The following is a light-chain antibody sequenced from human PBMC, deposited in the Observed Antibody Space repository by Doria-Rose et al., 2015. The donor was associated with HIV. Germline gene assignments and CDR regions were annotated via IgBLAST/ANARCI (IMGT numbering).Light chain of an antibody. CDR2: DGS. Sequence: TQSPGTLSLSPGERATLSCRASQSFSSTYLAWYQQKPGQAPSLLIYDGSTRATDIPDRFSASGSGTDFTLTINRLEPEDVALYYCHQYGTSWTFGQGTKVEI. CDR3: HQYGTSWT. V-gene: IGKV3-20*01. CDR1: QSFSSTY. J-gene: IGKJ1*01.